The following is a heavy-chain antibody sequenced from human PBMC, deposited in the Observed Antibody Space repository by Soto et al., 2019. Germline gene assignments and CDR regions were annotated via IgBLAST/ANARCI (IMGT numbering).Heavy chain of an antibody. J-gene: IGHJ4*02. Sequence: KPSETLSLTCTVSGGSISSSSYYWGWIRQPPGKGLEWIGSIYYSGSTYYNPSLKSRVTISVDTSKNQFSLKLSSVTAADTAVYYCARPRLSGSYYNMETYYFDYWGQGTLVTVSS. CDR2: IYYSGST. CDR1: GGSISSSSYY. D-gene: IGHD3-10*01. V-gene: IGHV4-39*01. CDR3: ARPRLSGSYYNMETYYFDY.